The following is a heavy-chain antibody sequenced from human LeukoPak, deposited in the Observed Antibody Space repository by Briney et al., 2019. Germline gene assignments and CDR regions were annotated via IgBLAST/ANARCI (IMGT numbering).Heavy chain of an antibody. CDR2: IGAYNGNT. V-gene: IGHV1-18*01. D-gene: IGHD2-2*01. Sequence: ASVKVSCKASGYTFTNYGISWVRQAPGQGLEWMGWIGAYNGNTNYAQKFPGRVTMTTDTSTSTAYMELRSLTSDDTAVYYCARVACSSTSCYAGSYFYYGMDVWGQGTTVTVSS. CDR3: ARVACSSTSCYAGSYFYYGMDV. J-gene: IGHJ6*02. CDR1: GYTFTNYG.